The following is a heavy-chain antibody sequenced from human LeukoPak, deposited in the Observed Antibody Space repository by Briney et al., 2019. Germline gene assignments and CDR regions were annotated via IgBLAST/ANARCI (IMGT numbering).Heavy chain of an antibody. CDR1: GRNFDDYG. Sequence: GGSLRLSCVDSGRNFDDYGMFWVRHSPGKGLEWVSGISWNGGNIGYADSVKGRFTISRDNAKNSLYLQMNSLRVDDTAFYYCVKDRYFYDSGSKANWGQGALVTVSS. J-gene: IGHJ4*02. V-gene: IGHV3-9*01. D-gene: IGHD3-22*01. CDR3: VKDRYFYDSGSKAN. CDR2: ISWNGGNI.